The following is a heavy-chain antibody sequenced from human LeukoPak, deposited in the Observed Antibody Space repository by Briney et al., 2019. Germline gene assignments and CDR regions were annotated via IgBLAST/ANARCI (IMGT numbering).Heavy chain of an antibody. Sequence: GGSLRLSRTASGLTFSTSGFNWVRQAPGKGLEWVASIGPTGSDRYHADSIKGRFTISRDNANNFLCLQMNSLRAEDTAVYYCATETNGRHYDYWGQGTLLTVSS. V-gene: IGHV3-21*06. CDR1: GLTFSTSG. J-gene: IGHJ4*02. D-gene: IGHD1-14*01. CDR3: ATETNGRHYDY. CDR2: IGPTGSDR.